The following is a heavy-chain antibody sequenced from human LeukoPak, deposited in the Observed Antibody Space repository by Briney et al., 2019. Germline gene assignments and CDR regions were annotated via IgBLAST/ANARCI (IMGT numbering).Heavy chain of an antibody. CDR1: GYTFTGYY. CDR2: INPNSGGT. D-gene: IGHD4-17*01. V-gene: IGHV1-2*02. Sequence: GASVKVSCKASGYTFTGYYMHWVRQAPGQGLEWMGWINPNSGGTNYAQKFQGRVTMTRDTSISTAYMELSRLRSDDTAVYYCARPSQNSADYAFDYWGQGTLVTVSS. CDR3: ARPSQNSADYAFDY. J-gene: IGHJ4*02.